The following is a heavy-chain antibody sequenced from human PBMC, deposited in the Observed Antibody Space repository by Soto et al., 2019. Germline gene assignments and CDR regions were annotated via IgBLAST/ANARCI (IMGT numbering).Heavy chain of an antibody. J-gene: IGHJ4*02. Sequence: GGSLRLSCAASGFTVSNNYMSWVRQAPGKGLEWVSVIYDGGSTYYAESVKDRFTISRDNSKNTLYLQMNSLRAEDTAVYYCARATTGYSSGWYFDYWGQGTLVTVSS. CDR2: IYDGGST. V-gene: IGHV3-66*01. CDR3: ARATTGYSSGWYFDY. CDR1: GFTVSNNY. D-gene: IGHD6-19*01.